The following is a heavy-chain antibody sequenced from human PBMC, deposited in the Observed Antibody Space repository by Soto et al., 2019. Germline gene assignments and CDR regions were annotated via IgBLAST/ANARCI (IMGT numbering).Heavy chain of an antibody. J-gene: IGHJ6*02. Sequence: PGGSLRLSCAASGFTFSSYGMHWVRQAPGKGLEWVAVISYDGSNKYYADSVKGRFTISRDNSKNTLYLQMNSLRAEDTAVYYCAKDLHCSSTSCYFPGIYYYGMDVWGQGTTVTVSS. CDR2: ISYDGSNK. CDR1: GFTFSSYG. V-gene: IGHV3-30*18. D-gene: IGHD2-2*01. CDR3: AKDLHCSSTSCYFPGIYYYGMDV.